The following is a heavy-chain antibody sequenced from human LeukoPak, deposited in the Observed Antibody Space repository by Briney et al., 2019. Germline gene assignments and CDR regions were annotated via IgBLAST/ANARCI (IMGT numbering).Heavy chain of an antibody. V-gene: IGHV4-59*11. CDR3: ARDAY. CDR1: GVSIGSHY. Sequence: SETLSLTCTVSGVSIGSHYWSWIRQSPGKGLEWIGCVYNSGTTIYNPSLTGRVTISVDTSKNQYSLNLRSVTAADAAVYYCARDAYWGQGILVTVSS. J-gene: IGHJ4*02. CDR2: VYNSGTT.